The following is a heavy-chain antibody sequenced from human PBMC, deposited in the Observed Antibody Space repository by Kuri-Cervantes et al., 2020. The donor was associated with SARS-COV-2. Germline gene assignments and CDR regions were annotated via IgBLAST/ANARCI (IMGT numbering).Heavy chain of an antibody. CDR3: ARVPYDILTGYYVSPIDY. CDR1: GFTFSSYA. J-gene: IGHJ4*02. V-gene: IGHV3-30*03. CDR2: ISYDGSNK. D-gene: IGHD3-9*01. Sequence: GESLKISCAASGFTFSSYAMSWVRQAPGKGLEWVAVISYDGSNKYYADSVKGRFTIPRDNAKNSLYLQMNSLRDEDTAVYYCARVPYDILTGYYVSPIDYWGQGTLVTVSS.